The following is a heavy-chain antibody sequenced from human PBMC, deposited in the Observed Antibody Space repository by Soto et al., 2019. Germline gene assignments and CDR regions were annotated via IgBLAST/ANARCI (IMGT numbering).Heavy chain of an antibody. J-gene: IGHJ6*02. CDR2: IYYSGST. V-gene: IGHV4-31*03. CDR3: ALRGDQLLYGDYYYYYGMDV. Sequence: QVQLQESGPGLVKPSQTLSLTCTVSGGSISSGGYYWSWIRQHPGKGLEWIGYIYYSGSTYYNPSLKSRVTISVDTSKNQFSLKLSSVTAADTAVYYCALRGDQLLYGDYYYYYGMDVWGQGTTVTVSS. D-gene: IGHD2-2*02. CDR1: GGSISSGGYY.